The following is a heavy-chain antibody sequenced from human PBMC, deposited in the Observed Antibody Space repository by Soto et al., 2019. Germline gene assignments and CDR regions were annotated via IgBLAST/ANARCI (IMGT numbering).Heavy chain of an antibody. CDR3: ARTAYYYGSGSLNWFDP. CDR2: ISSSSSTI. CDR1: GFTFSSYS. Sequence: EVQLVESGGGLVQPGGSLRLSCAASGFTFSSYSMNWVRQAPGKGLEWVSYISSSSSTIYYADSVKGRFTISRDNAKNSLDLQMNSLRAEDTAVYYCARTAYYYGSGSLNWFDPWGQGTLVTVSS. V-gene: IGHV3-48*01. D-gene: IGHD3-10*01. J-gene: IGHJ5*02.